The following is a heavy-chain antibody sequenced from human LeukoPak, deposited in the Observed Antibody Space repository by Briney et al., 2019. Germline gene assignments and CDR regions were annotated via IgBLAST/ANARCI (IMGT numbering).Heavy chain of an antibody. CDR3: AREDLARGTGESIGFDY. CDR1: VFTFSSYN. J-gene: IGHJ4*02. V-gene: IGHV3-21*01. D-gene: IGHD1-1*01. Sequence: PGGSLRLSCAASVFTFSSYNMHWGRQAPCKGLEWVSSISSSSSYIYYADSVKGRFTISRDNARTSLYLQMNTLRAEETAVYPCAREDLARGTGESIGFDYWGQGTLVTVSS. CDR2: ISSSSSYI.